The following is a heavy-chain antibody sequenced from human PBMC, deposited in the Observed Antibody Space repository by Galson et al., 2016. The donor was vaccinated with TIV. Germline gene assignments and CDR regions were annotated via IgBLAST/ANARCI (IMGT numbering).Heavy chain of an antibody. CDR1: GFSLNTDGMC. Sequence: PALVKPTQTLTLTCTFSGFSLNTDGMCVNWIRQPPGKALEWLARIDWDDDKSYSPPLKTRLTISKDTSKNQVVLTMTNMDPVDTATYYCARISGYYDSSGHYIPRSFDYWGQGALVTVSS. D-gene: IGHD3-22*01. CDR2: IDWDDDK. CDR3: ARISGYYDSSGHYIPRSFDY. V-gene: IGHV2-70*11. J-gene: IGHJ4*02.